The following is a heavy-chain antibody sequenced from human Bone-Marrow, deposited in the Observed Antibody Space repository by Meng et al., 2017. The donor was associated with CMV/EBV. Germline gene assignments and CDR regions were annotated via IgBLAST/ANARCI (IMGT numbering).Heavy chain of an antibody. Sequence: LRLSCAASGFACSSYSMNWVRQAPGKGLEWVSSISSSSSYIYYADSVKGRFTISRDNAKNSLYLQMNSLRAEDTAVYYCARETSCYNWGQGTLVTVSS. CDR1: GFACSSYS. V-gene: IGHV3-21*01. CDR2: ISSSSSYI. D-gene: IGHD2-15*01. CDR3: ARETSCYN. J-gene: IGHJ4*02.